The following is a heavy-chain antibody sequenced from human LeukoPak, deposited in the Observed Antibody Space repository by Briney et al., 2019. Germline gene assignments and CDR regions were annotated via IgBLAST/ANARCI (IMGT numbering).Heavy chain of an antibody. J-gene: IGHJ4*02. Sequence: ASVKVSCKASGYTLTSYYMHWVRQAPGQGLEWMGIINPNGGSTTYAQKFQGRVTMTRDTSTSTVYMELSSLRSEDTAVYYCARRVYCSSTSCSHFDYWGQGTLVTVSS. CDR2: INPNGGST. CDR3: ARRVYCSSTSCSHFDY. V-gene: IGHV1-46*01. D-gene: IGHD2-2*01. CDR1: GYTLTSYY.